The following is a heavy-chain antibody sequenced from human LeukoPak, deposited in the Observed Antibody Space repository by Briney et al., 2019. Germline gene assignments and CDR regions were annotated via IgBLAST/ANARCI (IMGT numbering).Heavy chain of an antibody. V-gene: IGHV3-21*01. CDR2: ISSSSSYI. Sequence: GGSLRLSCAASGFTFSSYSMNWVRQAPGKGLEWVSSISSSSSYIYYADSVKGRFTISRDNAKNSLYLQMNSLRAEDTAVYYCARVIGRGGLIDYWGQGTLVTVSS. J-gene: IGHJ4*02. CDR3: ARVIGRGGLIDY. D-gene: IGHD2-15*01. CDR1: GFTFSSYS.